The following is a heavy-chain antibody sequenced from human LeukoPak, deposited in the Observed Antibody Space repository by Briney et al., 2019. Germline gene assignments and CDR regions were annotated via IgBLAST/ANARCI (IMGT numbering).Heavy chain of an antibody. CDR1: GFTFSSYW. J-gene: IGHJ4*02. CDR2: INSDGSST. CDR3: ARVRLFEQLDYFDY. D-gene: IGHD3-22*01. Sequence: GGSLRLSCAASGFTFSSYWMLWVRQAPGKGLVWVSRINSDGSSTSYADSVKGRFTISRDNAKNTLYLQMNSLRAEDTAVYYCARVRLFEQLDYFDYWGQGTLVTVSS. V-gene: IGHV3-74*01.